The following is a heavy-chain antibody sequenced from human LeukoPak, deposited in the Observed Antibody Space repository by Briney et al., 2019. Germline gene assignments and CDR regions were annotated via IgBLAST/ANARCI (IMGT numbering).Heavy chain of an antibody. D-gene: IGHD4-17*01. CDR3: ARDGLYGDYAPDAFDI. V-gene: IGHV3-7*01. J-gene: IGHJ3*02. Sequence: PGGSLRLSCAASGFSFSNYAMSWVRQAPGKGLEWVANIKQDGSEKYYVDSVKGRFTISRDNAKNSLYLQMNSLRAEDTAVYYCARDGLYGDYAPDAFDIWGQGTMVTVSS. CDR1: GFSFSNYA. CDR2: IKQDGSEK.